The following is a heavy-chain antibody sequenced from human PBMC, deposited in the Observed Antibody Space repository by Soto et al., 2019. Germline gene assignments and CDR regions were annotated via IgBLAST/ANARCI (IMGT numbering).Heavy chain of an antibody. Sequence: EVQLVESGGGLVQPGGSLRLSCAASGFTFSSYWMSWGRQAPGKGLEWVANIKQDGSEKYYVDSVKGRFTISRDNAKNSLYLQMNSLRAEDTAVYYCARAPPMGYFDYWGQGTLVTVSS. CDR1: GFTFSSYW. J-gene: IGHJ4*02. D-gene: IGHD3-10*01. CDR3: ARAPPMGYFDY. CDR2: IKQDGSEK. V-gene: IGHV3-7*01.